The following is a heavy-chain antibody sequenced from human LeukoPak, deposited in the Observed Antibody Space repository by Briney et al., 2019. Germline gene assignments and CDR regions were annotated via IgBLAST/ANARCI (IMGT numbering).Heavy chain of an antibody. CDR3: ARGNWGWFDY. CDR1: GDSVSNTNVV. V-gene: IGHV6-1*01. Sequence: SQTLSLTFAISGDSVSNTNVVWNWIRLSPSRGLEWLGRTYYRSKWSSDFGVSVGSRITITSDTSKNQFSLQLNSVTPEDTAVYYCARGNWGWFDYWGQGTLVTVSS. CDR2: TYYRSKWSS. D-gene: IGHD7-27*01. J-gene: IGHJ4*02.